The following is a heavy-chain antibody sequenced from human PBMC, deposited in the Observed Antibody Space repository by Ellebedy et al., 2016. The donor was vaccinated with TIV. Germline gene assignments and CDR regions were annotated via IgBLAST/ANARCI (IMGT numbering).Heavy chain of an antibody. J-gene: IGHJ4*02. CDR3: ARTDPWQPIDD. V-gene: IGHV4-39*01. CDR1: GDSISGSNYY. Sequence: MPSETLSLTCSVSGDSISGSNYYWGCIRQPPGKGLEWIGSIHYTGTTFYNPSFKSRVTLSADTSKNQFSLNLRTVTAADTAVYYCARTDPWQPIDDWGQGILVSVSS. D-gene: IGHD2-21*02. CDR2: IHYTGTT.